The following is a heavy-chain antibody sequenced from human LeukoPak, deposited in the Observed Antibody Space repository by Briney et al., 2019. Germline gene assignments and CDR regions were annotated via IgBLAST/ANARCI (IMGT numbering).Heavy chain of an antibody. CDR1: GGSFSGYY. Sequence: SETLSLTCAVYGGSFSGYYWSWIRQPPGKGLEWIGEINHSGSTNYNPSLKSRVTISVDTSKNQFSLKLSSVTAADTAVYYCARGRRIQLWPLVSWFDPWGQGTLVTVSS. V-gene: IGHV4-34*01. CDR3: ARGRRIQLWPLVSWFDP. J-gene: IGHJ5*02. D-gene: IGHD5-18*01. CDR2: INHSGST.